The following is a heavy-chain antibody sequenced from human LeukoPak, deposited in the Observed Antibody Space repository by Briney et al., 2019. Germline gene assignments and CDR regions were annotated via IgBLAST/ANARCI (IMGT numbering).Heavy chain of an antibody. V-gene: IGHV1-2*02. J-gene: IGHJ4*02. CDR2: INPNSGGT. Sequence: ASVKVSCKASGYTFTGYYMQWVRQAPGQGLEWMGWINPNSGGTNYAQKFQGRVTMTRDTSISTAYMELSRLRSDDTAVYYCARDPTVTTWAIDGGKEYYFDYWGQGTLVTVSS. D-gene: IGHD4-17*01. CDR1: GYTFTGYY. CDR3: ARDPTVTTWAIDGGKEYYFDY.